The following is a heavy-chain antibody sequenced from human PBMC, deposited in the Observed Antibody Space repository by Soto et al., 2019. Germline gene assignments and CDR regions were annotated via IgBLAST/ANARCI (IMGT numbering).Heavy chain of an antibody. CDR1: GGTFSSYA. CDR2: IITIFGTA. V-gene: IGHV1-69*06. J-gene: IGHJ1*01. D-gene: IGHD2-21*02. Sequence: QVQLVQSGAEVKKPGSSVKVSCKASGGTFSSYAISWVRQAPGQGLEWMGWIITIFGTANYAQKFQGRVTLTAEKSTSTAYMELSRLGSEDTDVYYWARERAYCGGDCYFSSSFQHWGQGTLVTVST. CDR3: ARERAYCGGDCYFSSSFQH.